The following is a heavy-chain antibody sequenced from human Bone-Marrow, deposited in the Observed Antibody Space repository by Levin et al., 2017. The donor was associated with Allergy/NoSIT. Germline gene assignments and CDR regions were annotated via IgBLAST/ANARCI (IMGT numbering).Heavy chain of an antibody. CDR2: IYYSGST. J-gene: IGHJ6*02. CDR3: ARSSNHYYYYYGMDV. CDR1: GGSISSYY. D-gene: IGHD4-11*01. Sequence: SETLSLTCTVSGGSISSYYWSWIRQPPGKGLEWIGYIYYSGSTNYNPSLKSRVTISVDTSKNQFSLKLSSVTAADTAVYYCARSSNHYYYYYGMDVWGQGTTVTVSS. V-gene: IGHV4-59*01.